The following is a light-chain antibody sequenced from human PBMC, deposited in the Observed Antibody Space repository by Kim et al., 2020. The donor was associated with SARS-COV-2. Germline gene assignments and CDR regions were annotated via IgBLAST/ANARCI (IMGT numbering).Light chain of an antibody. CDR2: FYS. CDR3: QVWASSSGHWV. J-gene: IGLJ3*02. CDR1: GVAWRS. V-gene: IGLV3-21*04. Sequence: PGQGETITCAGNGVAWRSVHGYHQKPSQAPVQVILFYSDQPSGTPERISWSKSGNAATLTISGVGAGDVGDYYCQVWASSSGHWVFGGGTQLTVL.